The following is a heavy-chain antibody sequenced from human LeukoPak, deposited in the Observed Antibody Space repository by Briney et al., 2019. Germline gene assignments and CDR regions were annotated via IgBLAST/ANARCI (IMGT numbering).Heavy chain of an antibody. Sequence: SETLSLTCTVSGGSISSYYWSWIRQPAGKGLEWIGRIYTSGSTNYNPSLESRVTMSVDTSKNQFSLKLSSVTAADTAVYYCARGRIVGATNNWFDPWGQGTLVTVSS. V-gene: IGHV4-4*07. D-gene: IGHD1-26*01. CDR1: GGSISSYY. CDR3: ARGRIVGATNNWFDP. CDR2: IYTSGST. J-gene: IGHJ5*02.